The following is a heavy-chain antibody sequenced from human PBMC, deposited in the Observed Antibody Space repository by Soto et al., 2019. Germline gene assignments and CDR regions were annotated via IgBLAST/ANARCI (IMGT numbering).Heavy chain of an antibody. J-gene: IGHJ2*01. D-gene: IGHD6-19*01. CDR1: GFTFSSYA. CDR3: AKGDSSGWNYWYFDL. Sequence: EVQLLESGGGLVQPGGSLRLSCAASGFTFSSYAMSWVRQAPGKGLEWVSAISGSGGSTYYADSVKGRFTISRDNSKNTPYLQMNSLRAEDTAVYYCAKGDSSGWNYWYFDLWGRGTLVTVSS. V-gene: IGHV3-23*01. CDR2: ISGSGGST.